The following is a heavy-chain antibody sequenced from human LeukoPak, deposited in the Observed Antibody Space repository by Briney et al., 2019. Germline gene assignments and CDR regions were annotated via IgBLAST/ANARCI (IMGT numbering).Heavy chain of an antibody. J-gene: IGHJ3*02. CDR3: ARERGEEQQLSDAFDI. D-gene: IGHD6-13*01. V-gene: IGHV1-69*01. Sequence: GSSVKVSCKASGGTFSSYAISWVRQAPGQGLEWMGGIIPIFGTANYAQKFQGRVTITADESTSTAYMELSSLRSEDTAVYYCARERGEEQQLSDAFDIWGQGTMVTVSS. CDR1: GGTFSSYA. CDR2: IIPIFGTA.